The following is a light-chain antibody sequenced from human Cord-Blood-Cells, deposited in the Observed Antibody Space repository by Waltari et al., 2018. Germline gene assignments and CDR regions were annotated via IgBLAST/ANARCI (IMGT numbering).Light chain of an antibody. CDR2: WAS. V-gene: IGKV4-1*01. CDR1: PSVLYSSNNKNY. Sequence: IVMTQYPDSLAVSLGERATSNCKFSPSVLYSSNNKNYLAWYQQKPGQPPKLLIYWASTRESGVPDRFSGSGSGTDFTLTISSLQAEDVAVYYCQQYYSTPFTFGPGTKVDIK. J-gene: IGKJ3*01. CDR3: QQYYSTPFT.